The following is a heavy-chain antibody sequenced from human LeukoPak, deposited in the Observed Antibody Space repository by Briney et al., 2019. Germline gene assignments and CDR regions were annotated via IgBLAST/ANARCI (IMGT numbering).Heavy chain of an antibody. CDR3: AKVPNEVVVPAAFDY. Sequence: PGGSLRLSCAASGFTVSSNYMSWVRQAPGKGLEWVSAISGSGGSTYYADSVKGRFTISRDNSKNTLYLQMNSLRAEDTAVYYCAKVPNEVVVPAAFDYWGQGTLVTISS. CDR2: ISGSGGST. V-gene: IGHV3-23*01. CDR1: GFTVSSNY. J-gene: IGHJ4*02. D-gene: IGHD2-2*01.